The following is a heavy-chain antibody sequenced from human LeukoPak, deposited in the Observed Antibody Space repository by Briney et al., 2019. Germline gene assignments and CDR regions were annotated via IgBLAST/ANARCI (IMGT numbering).Heavy chain of an antibody. CDR1: GYSISSGYY. V-gene: IGHV4-38-2*01. J-gene: IGHJ3*02. D-gene: IGHD7-27*01. Sequence: SETLSLTCAVSGYSISSGYYWGWIRQPPGKGLEWIGSIYHSGSTYYNPSLKSRVTISVDTSKSQFSLKLSSVTAADTAVYYCARPNLGLDAFDIWGQGTMVTVSS. CDR3: ARPNLGLDAFDI. CDR2: IYHSGST.